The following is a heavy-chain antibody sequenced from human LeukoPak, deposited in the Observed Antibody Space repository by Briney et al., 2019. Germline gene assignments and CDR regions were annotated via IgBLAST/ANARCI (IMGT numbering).Heavy chain of an antibody. CDR1: GGSFSGYY. CDR2: INHSGST. D-gene: IGHD3-9*01. CDR3: ARGKLRYFDWLWEFDY. J-gene: IGHJ4*02. Sequence: PSGTLSLTCAVYGGSFSGYYWSWIRQPPGKGLEWIGEINHSGSTNYNPSLKSRVTISVDTSKNQFSLKLSSVTAADTAVYYCARGKLRYFDWLWEFDYWGQGTLVTVSS. V-gene: IGHV4-34*01.